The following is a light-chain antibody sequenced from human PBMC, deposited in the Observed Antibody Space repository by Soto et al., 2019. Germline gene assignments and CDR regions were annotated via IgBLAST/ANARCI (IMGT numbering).Light chain of an antibody. CDR1: QSVSSY. V-gene: IGKV3-11*01. CDR2: DAS. J-gene: IGKJ5*01. CDR3: QQCSNWPFT. Sequence: VLKQSLAALSLSPRERATVSCRASQSVSSYLAWYQQKHGQAPRLLIDDASNRATGIPARFSGSGSGTDFTLTISILQAEDCAGYCSQQCSNWPFTFGQGTRLEIK.